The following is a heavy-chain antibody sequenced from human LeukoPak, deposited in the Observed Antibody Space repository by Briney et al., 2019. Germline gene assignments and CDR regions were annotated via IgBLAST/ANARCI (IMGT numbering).Heavy chain of an antibody. J-gene: IGHJ5*02. D-gene: IGHD4-17*01. Sequence: GESLKISCKGSGYTFTSYWIAWVRQMPGKGLEWMGIINPSDSDTTYSPSFQGQVTISADRSISTAYLQWSSLKASDTAIYYCARLRTTRGPVTVTPSYPDSPNWFDPWGQGTLVTVPS. CDR1: GYTFTSYW. CDR2: INPSDSDT. V-gene: IGHV5-51*01. CDR3: ARLRTTRGPVTVTPSYPDSPNWFDP.